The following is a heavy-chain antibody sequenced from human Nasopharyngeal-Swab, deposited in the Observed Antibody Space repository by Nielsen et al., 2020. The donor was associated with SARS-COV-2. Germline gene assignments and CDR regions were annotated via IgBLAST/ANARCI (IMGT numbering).Heavy chain of an antibody. CDR3: ARDRGWRDNSGYCDY. CDR1: GFTFNTYE. D-gene: IGHD3-22*01. V-gene: IGHV3-48*03. CDR2: ISSSASTT. Sequence: GGLLRLSCAASGFTFNTYEMNWVRQAPGRGLEWVSYISSSASTTYYADSVKGRFTVSRDNAKNSLYLQVNSLRAEDTAVYYCARDRGWRDNSGYCDYWGQGTLVTVSS. J-gene: IGHJ4*02.